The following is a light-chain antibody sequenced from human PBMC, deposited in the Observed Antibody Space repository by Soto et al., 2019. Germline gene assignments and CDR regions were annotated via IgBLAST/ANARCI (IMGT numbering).Light chain of an antibody. Sequence: DIQLTQSPSSLSASVGDRVTITCRASQGISSYLAWYQQKPGKAPNLLIYAASTLQSGVPPRFSGSGSGTDFTLTISSLQPEDFATYYCQQLITYPFTFGPGTKVDLK. CDR1: QGISSY. CDR2: AAS. J-gene: IGKJ3*01. CDR3: QQLITYPFT. V-gene: IGKV1-9*01.